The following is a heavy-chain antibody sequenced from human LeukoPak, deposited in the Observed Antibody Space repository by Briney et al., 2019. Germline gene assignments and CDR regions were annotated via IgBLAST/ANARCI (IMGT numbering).Heavy chain of an antibody. V-gene: IGHV4-39*07. J-gene: IGHJ4*02. CDR1: GASINSDTYY. D-gene: IGHD1/OR15-1a*01. Sequence: SETLSLTCTVSGASINSDTYYWGWIRQPPGKGLEWIGTHSHSGSAYYNPSLRSRVTMSLDTSENQLSLKLYSVTAADTAIYYCARYQTGTMFAVWGQGTLVTISS. CDR3: ARYQTGTMFAV. CDR2: HSHSGSA.